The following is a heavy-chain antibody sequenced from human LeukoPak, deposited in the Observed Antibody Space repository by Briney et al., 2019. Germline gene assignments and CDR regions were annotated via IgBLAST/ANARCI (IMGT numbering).Heavy chain of an antibody. CDR2: IIPIFGTA. V-gene: IGHV1-69*06. CDR1: GGTFSSYA. D-gene: IGHD6-19*01. Sequence: SVRVSCKASGGTFSSYAISWVRLAPGQGLEWMGGIIPIFGTANYAQKFQGRVTITADKSTSTAYMELSSLRSEDTAVYYCATIRLAQGKNWFDPWGQGTLVTVSS. CDR3: ATIRLAQGKNWFDP. J-gene: IGHJ5*02.